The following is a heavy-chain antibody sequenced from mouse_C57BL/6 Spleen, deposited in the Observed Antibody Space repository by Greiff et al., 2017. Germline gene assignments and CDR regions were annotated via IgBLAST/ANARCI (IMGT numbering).Heavy chain of an antibody. CDR3: VRQGNPYYVDY. CDR2: IRSKSNNYAT. Sequence: EVQGVESGGGLVQPTGSLKLSCAASGFSFNTYAMNWVRQAPGKGLEWVARIRSKSNNYATYYADSVKDRFTISRDDSESMLDLQMNNLKTEDTAMYYCVRQGNPYYVDYWGQGTTLTVSS. V-gene: IGHV10-1*01. J-gene: IGHJ2*01. D-gene: IGHD2-1*01. CDR1: GFSFNTYA.